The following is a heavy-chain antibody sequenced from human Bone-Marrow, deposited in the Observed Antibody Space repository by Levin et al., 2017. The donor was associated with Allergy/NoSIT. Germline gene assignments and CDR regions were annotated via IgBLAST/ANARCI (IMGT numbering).Heavy chain of an antibody. Sequence: GGSLRLSCTGSGFTLGDYLMSWFRQAPGKGLEWVGFIRSKTYGGTRQYAASVTGRFIISRDDSKNIAYLQMNSLKIEDTAVYYCTRAPAHVATDLEGDNWFDPWGQGTLVTVSS. J-gene: IGHJ5*02. CDR3: TRAPAHVATDLEGDNWFDP. D-gene: IGHD2-21*02. CDR2: IRSKTYGGTR. V-gene: IGHV3-49*03. CDR1: GFTLGDYL.